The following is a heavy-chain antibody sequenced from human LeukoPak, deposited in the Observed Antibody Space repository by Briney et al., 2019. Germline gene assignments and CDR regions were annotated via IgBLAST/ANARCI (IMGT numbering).Heavy chain of an antibody. V-gene: IGHV4-59*01. Sequence: PSETLSLTCTVSGGSISSYYWSWIRQPPGKGLEWIGYTYYSGSTNYNPSLKSRVTISVDTSKNQFSLKLSSVTAADTAVYYCARDGVGYCSGGSCYGYWGQGTLVTVSS. J-gene: IGHJ4*02. CDR2: TYYSGST. D-gene: IGHD2-15*01. CDR3: ARDGVGYCSGGSCYGY. CDR1: GGSISSYY.